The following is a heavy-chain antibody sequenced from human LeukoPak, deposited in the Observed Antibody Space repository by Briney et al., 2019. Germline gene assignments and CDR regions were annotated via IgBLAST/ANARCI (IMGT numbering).Heavy chain of an antibody. CDR2: IKRDGGQK. D-gene: IGHD1-1*01. Sequence: PGGSLRLSCAAPGFSFSSNWMGWVRQAPGKGLEWVAHIKRDGGQKYYLDSVKGRFTISRDNAKSSLYLQMNSLRVEDTAVYYCARLGLEVGGPNWFDPWGQGTLVTVSS. J-gene: IGHJ5*02. V-gene: IGHV3-7*01. CDR3: ARLGLEVGGPNWFDP. CDR1: GFSFSSNW.